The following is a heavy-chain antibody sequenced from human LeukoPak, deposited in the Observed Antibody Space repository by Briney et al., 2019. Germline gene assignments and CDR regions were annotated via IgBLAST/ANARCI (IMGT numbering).Heavy chain of an antibody. CDR1: GFTFSGSV. D-gene: IGHD6-13*01. V-gene: IGHV3-7*04. CDR2: IKGDGSEK. Sequence: PGGSLRLSCLASGFTFSGSVMHWVRQAPGKGLEWVAIIKGDGSEKAYVDSVKGRFSISRDNAENSLYLQMSSLRAEDTAVHYCAKDWGYGEAGIDFWGQGTLVTVSS. J-gene: IGHJ4*02. CDR3: AKDWGYGEAGIDF.